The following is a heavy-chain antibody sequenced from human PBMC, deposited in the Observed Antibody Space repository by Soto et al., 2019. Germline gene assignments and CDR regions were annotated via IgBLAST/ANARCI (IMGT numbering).Heavy chain of an antibody. V-gene: IGHV3-30*03. J-gene: IGHJ5*02. CDR2: VSHDGRNT. CDR3: AREADILNWFDP. CDR1: GFTFSDYA. D-gene: IGHD3-9*01. Sequence: PGGSLRLSCAASGFTFSDYAMHWVRQAPGKGLEWVAVVSHDGRNTHYADSVKGRFTISRDNAKNSLYLQMNSLRAEDTAVYYCAREADILNWFDPWGQGTLVTV.